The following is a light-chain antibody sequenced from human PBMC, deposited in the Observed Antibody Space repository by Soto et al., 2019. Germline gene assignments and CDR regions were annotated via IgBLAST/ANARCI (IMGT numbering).Light chain of an antibody. Sequence: QSVLTQPASVSGSPGQSITISCTGTSSDVGGFNYVSWYQQHPGKAPKLMIYDVTNRPSGVSYRFSGSKSGNTASLTISGLQAEDEADYYCNSYTSSSTYVFRPGTKVTDL. V-gene: IGLV2-14*03. CDR2: DVT. J-gene: IGLJ1*01. CDR1: SSDVGGFNY. CDR3: NSYTSSSTYV.